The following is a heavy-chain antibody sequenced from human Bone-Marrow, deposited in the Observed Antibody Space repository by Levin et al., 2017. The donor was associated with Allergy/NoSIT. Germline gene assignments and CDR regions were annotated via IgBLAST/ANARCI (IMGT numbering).Heavy chain of an antibody. CDR2: ISSSGSTI. J-gene: IGHJ3*02. D-gene: IGHD3-16*02. Sequence: GGSLRLSCAASGFTFSDYYMSWIRQAPGKGLEWVSYISSSGSTIYYADSVKGRFTISRDNAKNSLYLQMNSLRAEDTAVYYCARDMGYYDYVWGSYRPDDAFDSWGQGTMVTVSS. CDR3: ARDMGYYDYVWGSYRPDDAFDS. V-gene: IGHV3-11*01. CDR1: GFTFSDYY.